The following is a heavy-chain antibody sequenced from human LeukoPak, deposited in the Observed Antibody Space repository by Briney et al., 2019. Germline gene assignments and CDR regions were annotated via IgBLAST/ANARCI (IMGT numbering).Heavy chain of an antibody. V-gene: IGHV3-7*01. Sequence: GGSLRLSCAASGFTFSRYLMTWVRQAPGKGLEWVANIKQDESDKYYVDSVKGRFAISRDNAKNSLYLQMNSLRVEDTAVYYCARDAFYGDYPDYWGQGTLVTVSS. CDR2: IKQDESDK. J-gene: IGHJ4*02. CDR1: GFTFSRYL. CDR3: ARDAFYGDYPDY. D-gene: IGHD4-17*01.